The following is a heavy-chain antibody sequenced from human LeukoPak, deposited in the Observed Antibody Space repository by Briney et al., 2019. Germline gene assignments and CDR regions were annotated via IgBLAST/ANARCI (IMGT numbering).Heavy chain of an antibody. J-gene: IGHJ5*02. Sequence: SETLSLTCTVSGIPISNYYWNWIRQSPGKGLEGIGYIYYSGSTDYNPSLKSRVTISVDTSKRQFSLELSSVTTADTAVYYCARGGVVGTMLRGINWFDPWGPGTLVAVSS. D-gene: IGHD3-10*01. CDR3: ARGGVVGTMLRGINWFDP. CDR2: IYYSGST. V-gene: IGHV4-59*01. CDR1: GIPISNYY.